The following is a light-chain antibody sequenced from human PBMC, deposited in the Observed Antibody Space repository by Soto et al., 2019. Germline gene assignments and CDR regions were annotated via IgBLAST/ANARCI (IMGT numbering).Light chain of an antibody. V-gene: IGKV3-15*01. CDR1: QSVSSN. CDR3: QQYNNWPPIT. CDR2: GAF. J-gene: IGKJ5*01. Sequence: EIVMTQSPATLSVSPGERAALSCRASQSVSSNLAWYQQKPGQAPGLLIYGAFTRATGIPARFSGSGSGTEFTLTISSLQSEDFAVYYCQQYNNWPPITFGQGTRLEIK.